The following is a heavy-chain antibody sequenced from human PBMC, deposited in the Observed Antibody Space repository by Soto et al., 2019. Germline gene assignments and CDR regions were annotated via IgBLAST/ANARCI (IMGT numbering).Heavy chain of an antibody. CDR2: VYYRGRS. CDR3: VSQRTTVPTQAYFDY. J-gene: IGHJ4*02. V-gene: IGHV4-39*01. Sequence: PSETLSLTCTVSGGSVTNSSYYCCCIRQSPGKGLEWIGSVYYRGRSYSKSSVKSRVTISVDTSKNRFSLSLNSVTASDTAVYFCVSQRTTVPTQAYFDYWGPGALVTVSS. D-gene: IGHD4-17*01. CDR1: GGSVTNSSYY.